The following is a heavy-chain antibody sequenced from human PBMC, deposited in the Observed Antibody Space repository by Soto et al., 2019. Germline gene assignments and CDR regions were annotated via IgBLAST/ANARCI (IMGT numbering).Heavy chain of an antibody. J-gene: IGHJ5*02. V-gene: IGHV4-38-2*02. CDR2: IYIGGST. CDR3: ARDSSGYYWFDP. Sequence: PSETLSLTCAVSGFSISSGSFWCVSRQPAGKGAWGFWIIYIGGSTYYNHSVKGRVTISRDTSKNHLSLKMSCVSAADTAVYYCARDSSGYYWFDPWGQGTLVTVSS. D-gene: IGHD3-22*01. CDR1: GFSISSGSF.